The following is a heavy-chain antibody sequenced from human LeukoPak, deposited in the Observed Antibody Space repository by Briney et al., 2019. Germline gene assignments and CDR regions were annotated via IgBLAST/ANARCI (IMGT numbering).Heavy chain of an antibody. CDR2: VSAYNGNT. V-gene: IGHV1-18*01. Sequence: GASVKVSCKASGYTFTTYGISWVRQAPGQGLEWMGWVSAYNGNTNYAQKLQGRVTMTTDTSANTAYMELSSLRSEDTAVYYCASSRDGYNTYFDYWGQGTLVTVSS. CDR1: GYTFTTYG. CDR3: ASSRDGYNTYFDY. D-gene: IGHD5-24*01. J-gene: IGHJ4*02.